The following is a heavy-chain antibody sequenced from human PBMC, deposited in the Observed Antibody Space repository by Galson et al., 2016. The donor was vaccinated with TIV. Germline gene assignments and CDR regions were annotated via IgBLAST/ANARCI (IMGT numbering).Heavy chain of an antibody. Sequence: SLRLSCAASGFSFSTYGMHWVRQAPGKGLEWLAAIWYDGSHTYYGDSVKGRFTISRDNSKNTLYLQMNSLRAEDTAVYYCASGSNYGDFGGPELDYWGRGTLVTVSS. CDR1: GFSFSTYG. CDR3: ASGSNYGDFGGPELDY. CDR2: IWYDGSHT. D-gene: IGHD4-17*01. J-gene: IGHJ4*02. V-gene: IGHV3-33*01.